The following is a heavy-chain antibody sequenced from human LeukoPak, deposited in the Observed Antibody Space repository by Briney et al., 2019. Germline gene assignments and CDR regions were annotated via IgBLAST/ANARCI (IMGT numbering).Heavy chain of an antibody. CDR2: IYYSGST. V-gene: IGHV4-61*05. D-gene: IGHD6-6*01. Sequence: PSETLSLTCTVSGGSISSSSYYWGWIRQPPGKGLEWIGYIYYSGSTNYNPSLKSRVTISVDTSKNQFSLKLSSVTAADTAVYYCARCSSSFYYYYYMDVWGKGTTVTVSS. CDR3: ARCSSSFYYYYYMDV. J-gene: IGHJ6*03. CDR1: GGSISSSSYY.